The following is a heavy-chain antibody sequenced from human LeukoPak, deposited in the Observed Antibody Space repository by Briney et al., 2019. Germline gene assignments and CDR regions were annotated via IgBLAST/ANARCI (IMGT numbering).Heavy chain of an antibody. J-gene: IGHJ5*02. Sequence: ASVKVSCKASGYTFTSYDINWVRQATGQGLEWMGWMNPNSGNTGYAQKFQGRVTITRNTSISTAYMELSSLRSEDTAVYYCARGSRGYSYGYDWFDPWGQGTLVTVSS. CDR3: ARGSRGYSYGYDWFDP. V-gene: IGHV1-8*03. D-gene: IGHD5-18*01. CDR1: GYTFTSYD. CDR2: MNPNSGNT.